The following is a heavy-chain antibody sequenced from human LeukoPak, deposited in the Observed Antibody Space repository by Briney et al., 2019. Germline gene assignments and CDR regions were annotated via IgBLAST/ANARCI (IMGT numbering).Heavy chain of an antibody. V-gene: IGHV3-30*18. J-gene: IGHJ4*02. CDR3: AKDGSYDSYYFDY. CDR1: GFTFSSYG. CDR2: ISYDGSNK. D-gene: IGHD3-3*01. Sequence: GRSLRLSCAASGFTFSSYGMHWVRQPPGKGLEWVAVISYDGSNKYYADSVKGRFTISRDNSKNTLYLQMNSLRAEDTAVYYCAKDGSYDSYYFDYWGQGTLVTVSS.